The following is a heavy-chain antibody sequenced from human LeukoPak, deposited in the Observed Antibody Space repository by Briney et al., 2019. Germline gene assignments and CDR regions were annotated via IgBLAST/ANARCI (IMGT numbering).Heavy chain of an antibody. Sequence: SETLSLTCTVSGCSIINYYWSWIRQPPGKGLEWIGYVHYSGSTKYNPSLKSRLTISVDTSNNHFSLWLSTVTAADTAVYFCARVHPDGYSAYWGQGILVTVSS. V-gene: IGHV4-59*01. CDR2: VHYSGST. D-gene: IGHD5-24*01. J-gene: IGHJ4*02. CDR1: GCSIINYY. CDR3: ARVHPDGYSAY.